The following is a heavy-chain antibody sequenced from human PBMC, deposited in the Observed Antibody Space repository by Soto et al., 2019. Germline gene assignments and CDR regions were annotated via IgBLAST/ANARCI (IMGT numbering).Heavy chain of an antibody. CDR2: ISDSGGRT. V-gene: IGHV3-23*01. CDR1: GLTFSTHG. CDR3: ARTAVNDY. Sequence: GGSLRLSCVASGLTFSTHGMSWVRQAPGKGLEWVSGISDSGGRTYYADSVEGRFTISRDNAKNSLYLQMNSLRAEDTAFYYCARTAVNDYWGQGTLVTVSS. D-gene: IGHD4-17*01. J-gene: IGHJ4*02.